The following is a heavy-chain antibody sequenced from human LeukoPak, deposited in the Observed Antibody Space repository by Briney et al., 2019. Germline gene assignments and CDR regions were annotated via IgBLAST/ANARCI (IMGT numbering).Heavy chain of an antibody. Sequence: GGSLRLSCAASGFTFSSYWMSWVRQAPGKGLEWVANIKQVGREKYYVDSVKGRFTISRDNAKNSLYLQMNSLRAEDTAVYYCARGGSSSWYPGDDAFDIWGQGTMVTVSS. CDR1: GFTFSSYW. J-gene: IGHJ3*02. V-gene: IGHV3-7*01. D-gene: IGHD6-13*01. CDR3: ARGGSSSWYPGDDAFDI. CDR2: IKQVGREK.